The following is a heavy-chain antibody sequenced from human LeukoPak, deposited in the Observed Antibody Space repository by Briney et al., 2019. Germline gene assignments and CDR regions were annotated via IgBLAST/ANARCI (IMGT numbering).Heavy chain of an antibody. D-gene: IGHD3-22*01. CDR3: ARDKDDSSGYQDY. CDR1: GFTFSSYW. V-gene: IGHV3-7*01. J-gene: IGHJ4*02. CDR2: IKQDGSEK. Sequence: QPGGSLRLSCAASGFTFSSYWMSWVRQAPGKGLEWVANIKQDGSEKYYVDSVKGRFTISRDNAKSSLYLQMNSLRAEDTAVYYCARDKDDSSGYQDYWGQGTLVTVSS.